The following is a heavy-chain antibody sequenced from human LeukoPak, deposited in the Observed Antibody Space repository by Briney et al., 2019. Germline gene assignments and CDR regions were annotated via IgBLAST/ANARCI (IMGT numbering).Heavy chain of an antibody. V-gene: IGHV3-7*01. Sequence: GGSLRLSCAASGFTFSTYWMSWVRQAPGKGLEWVANIKQDGSEKYYLDSVKGRFTISRDNAKNSLYLQMSSLRAEDTAVYFCTREAAPGIDYWGQGTLVTVSS. CDR2: IKQDGSEK. D-gene: IGHD6-13*01. CDR1: GFTFSTYW. CDR3: TREAAPGIDY. J-gene: IGHJ4*02.